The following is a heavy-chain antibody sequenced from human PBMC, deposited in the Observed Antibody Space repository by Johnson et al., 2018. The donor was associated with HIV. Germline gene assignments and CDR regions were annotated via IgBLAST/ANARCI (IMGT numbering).Heavy chain of an antibody. V-gene: IGHV3-30*04. CDR1: GFTFSIYT. CDR3: AKVAVATAAGGVALDI. D-gene: IGHD6-13*01. J-gene: IGHJ3*02. Sequence: QMLLVESGGGVVQPGKSLRLSCAASGFTFSIYTMHWVRQAPGKGLEWVAVISYDGSNTYYVDSVKGRFTISRDSSKNTLYLQMNSLRADDTALYYCAKVAVATAAGGVALDIWGPGTMVTVS. CDR2: ISYDGSNT.